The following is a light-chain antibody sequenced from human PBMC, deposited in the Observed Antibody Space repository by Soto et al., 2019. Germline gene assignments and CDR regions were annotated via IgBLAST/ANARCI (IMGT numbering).Light chain of an antibody. CDR1: SNDVGFYDL. CDR2: EGS. CDR3: SSYSSSATNYV. V-gene: IGLV2-14*02. J-gene: IGLJ1*01. Sequence: QSALTQPASVSGSPGQSITISCTGTSNDVGFYDLVSWYQQHPGEAPKLLIYEGSKRPSGVSDRFSGSKSGNTASLTISGLQAEDEADYYCSSYSSSATNYVFGSGTKVTVL.